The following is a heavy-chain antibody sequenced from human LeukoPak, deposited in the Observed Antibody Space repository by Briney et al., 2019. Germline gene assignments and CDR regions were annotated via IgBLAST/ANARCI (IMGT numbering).Heavy chain of an antibody. CDR3: ARVGSGYEFDY. V-gene: IGHV4-38-2*02. J-gene: IGHJ4*02. CDR2: IYHSGST. Sequence: PSETLSLTCTVSGYSISSDYYWGWIRQPPGKGLEWIGSIYHSGSTYYNPSLKSRVTISEDTSKNQFSLKLSSVTAADTAVYYCARVGSGYEFDYWGQGTLVTVSS. D-gene: IGHD3-22*01. CDR1: GYSISSDYY.